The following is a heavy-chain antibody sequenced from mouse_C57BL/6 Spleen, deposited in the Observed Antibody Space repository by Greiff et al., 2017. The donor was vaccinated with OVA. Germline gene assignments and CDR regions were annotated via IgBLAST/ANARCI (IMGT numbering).Heavy chain of an antibody. V-gene: IGHV5-4*03. CDR2: ISDGGSYT. CDR1: GFTFSSYA. Sequence: DVKLVESGGGLVKPGGSLKLSCAASGFTFSSYAMSWVRQTPEKRLEWVATISDGGSYTYYPDNVKGRFTISRDNAKNNLYLQMSHLKSEDTAMYYCAVEGGTNYFDYWGQGTTLTVSS. D-gene: IGHD3-3*01. CDR3: AVEGGTNYFDY. J-gene: IGHJ2*01.